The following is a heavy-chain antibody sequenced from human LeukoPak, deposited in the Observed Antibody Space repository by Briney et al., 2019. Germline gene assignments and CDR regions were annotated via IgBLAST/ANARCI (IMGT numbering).Heavy chain of an antibody. CDR1: GDSVSSNSAA. CDR3: AGGGGSFDY. J-gene: IGHJ4*02. Sequence: SQTLSLTCAISGDSVSSNSAAWNWLRQSPSRGLEWLGRTYYRSKWYNDYAGSVKSRITINSDTSKNQFSLQLTSVSPEDTAVYYCAGGGGSFDYWGQGTLVTVSS. V-gene: IGHV6-1*01. D-gene: IGHD3-16*01. CDR2: TYYRSKWYN.